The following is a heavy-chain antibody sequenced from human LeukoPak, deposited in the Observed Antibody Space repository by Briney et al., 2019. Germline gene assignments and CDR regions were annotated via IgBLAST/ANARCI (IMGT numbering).Heavy chain of an antibody. Sequence: GASVKVSCKASGYTFTSYAMHWVRQAPGQRLEWMGWINAGNGNTKYSQKFQGRVTITRDTSASTAYMELSSLRSEDTAVYYCARDGAVVTSGNYPWRYFQHWGQGTLVTVSS. V-gene: IGHV1-3*01. CDR1: GYTFTSYA. J-gene: IGHJ1*01. CDR3: ARDGAVVTSGNYPWRYFQH. CDR2: INAGNGNT. D-gene: IGHD3-10*01.